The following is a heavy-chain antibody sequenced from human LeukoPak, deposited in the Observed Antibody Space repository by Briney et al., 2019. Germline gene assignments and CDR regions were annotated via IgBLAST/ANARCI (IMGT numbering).Heavy chain of an antibody. CDR3: ARGDFWSGYYTNDY. J-gene: IGHJ4*02. V-gene: IGHV3-33*08. CDR2: IWYGGSNK. Sequence: GGSLRLSCAASGFTFSSYSMNWVRQAPGKGLEWVAVIWYGGSNKYYADSVKGRFTISRDNSKNTLDLQMNSLRAEDTAVYYCARGDFWSGYYTNDYWGQGALVTVSS. CDR1: GFTFSSYS. D-gene: IGHD3-3*01.